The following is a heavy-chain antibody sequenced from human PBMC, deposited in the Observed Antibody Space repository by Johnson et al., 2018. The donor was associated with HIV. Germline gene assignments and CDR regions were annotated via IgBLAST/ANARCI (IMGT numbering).Heavy chain of an antibody. CDR3: ARARKPSDGYLINAFVL. Sequence: VQLVESGGGLVQPGGSLRLSCAASGFTFSGYSMSWVRQAPGKGLEYVSGVSSNGGKTYYANSVKGRFTISRDNSKNTLYLQMGSLRTEDMAVYHCARARKPSDGYLINAFVLWGKGTLVT. J-gene: IGHJ3*01. CDR1: GFTFSGYS. V-gene: IGHV3-64*01. D-gene: IGHD1-1*01. CDR2: VSSNGGKT.